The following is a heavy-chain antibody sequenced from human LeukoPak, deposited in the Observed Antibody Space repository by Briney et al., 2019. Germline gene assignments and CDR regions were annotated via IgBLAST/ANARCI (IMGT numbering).Heavy chain of an antibody. D-gene: IGHD2-21*02. CDR3: ARIDYCGGDCYYFDY. CDR2: IYSGGST. J-gene: IGHJ4*02. V-gene: IGHV3-66*01. CDR1: GFTVSSNY. Sequence: PGGSLRLSCAASGFTVSSNYMSWVRQAPGKGLEWVSVIYSGGSTYYADSVKGRFTISRDNSKNTLYLQMNSLRAEDTAVYYCARIDYCGGDCYYFDYWGQGTPVTVSS.